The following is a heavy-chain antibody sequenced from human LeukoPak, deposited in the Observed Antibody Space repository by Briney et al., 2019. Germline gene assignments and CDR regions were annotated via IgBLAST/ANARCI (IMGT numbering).Heavy chain of an antibody. V-gene: IGHV3-23*01. D-gene: IGHD2-8*01. CDR3: AKMVREFYTISYYFDY. CDR2: ISASGDSK. J-gene: IGHJ4*02. Sequence: GGSQRLSCAASGFTFSSYVMSWVRQSPGRGLEWVSTISASGDSKYYADSVKGRFTISRDNSKNTLYLQMNSLRAEDTAVYYCAKMVREFYTISYYFDYWGQGTLVTVSS. CDR1: GFTFSSYV.